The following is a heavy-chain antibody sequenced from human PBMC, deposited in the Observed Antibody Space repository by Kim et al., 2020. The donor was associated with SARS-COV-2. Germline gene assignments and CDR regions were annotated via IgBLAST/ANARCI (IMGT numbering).Heavy chain of an antibody. V-gene: IGHV4-34*01. CDR2: INHSGST. Sequence: SETLSLTCAVYGGSFSGYYWSWIRQPPGKGLEWIGEINHSGSTNYNPSLKSRVTISVDTSKNQFSLKLSSVTAADTAVYYCARSGRWLQQRYWGQGTLVTVSS. CDR1: GGSFSGYY. J-gene: IGHJ4*02. D-gene: IGHD5-12*01. CDR3: ARSGRWLQQRY.